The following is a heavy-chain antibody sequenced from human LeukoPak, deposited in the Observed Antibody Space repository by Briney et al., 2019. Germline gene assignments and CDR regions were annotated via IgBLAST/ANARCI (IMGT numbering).Heavy chain of an antibody. Sequence: SETLSLTCSVSGDSISAYYWSWLRQPPGKGLEWIGYIYYSGSTFYNPSLRSRVAISVDTSKNQFSLKLRSVTAADTAVYYCVRRRDDSHFDYWGQGTLVTVSS. J-gene: IGHJ4*02. CDR1: GDSISAYY. CDR2: IYYSGST. D-gene: IGHD3-22*01. V-gene: IGHV4-59*08. CDR3: VRRRDDSHFDY.